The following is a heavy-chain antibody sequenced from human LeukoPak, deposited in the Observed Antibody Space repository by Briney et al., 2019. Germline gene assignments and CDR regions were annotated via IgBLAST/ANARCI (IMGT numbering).Heavy chain of an antibody. CDR1: GFTFSSYA. CDR2: ISGSGGST. J-gene: IGHJ3*02. Sequence: PGGSLRLSCAASGFTFSSYAMSWVRQAPGKGLEWVSAISGSGGSTYYADSVKGRITISRDNSKNTLYLQMNSVRAEDTAVYYCAKVRGASRPRDAFDIWGQGTMVTVSS. D-gene: IGHD1-26*01. CDR3: AKVRGASRPRDAFDI. V-gene: IGHV3-23*01.